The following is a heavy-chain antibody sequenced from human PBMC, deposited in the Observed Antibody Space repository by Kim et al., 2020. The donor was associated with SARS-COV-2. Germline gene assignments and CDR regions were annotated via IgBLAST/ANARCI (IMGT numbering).Heavy chain of an antibody. J-gene: IGHJ4*02. V-gene: IGHV3-30*18. CDR1: GFTFSSYG. Sequence: GGSLRLSCAASGFTFSSYGMHWVRQAPGKGLEWVAVISYDGSNKYYADSVKGRFTISRDNSKNTLYLQMNSLRAEDTAVYYCAKDIGVVATIRFVFDYWGQGTLVTVSS. D-gene: IGHD5-12*01. CDR2: ISYDGSNK. CDR3: AKDIGVVATIRFVFDY.